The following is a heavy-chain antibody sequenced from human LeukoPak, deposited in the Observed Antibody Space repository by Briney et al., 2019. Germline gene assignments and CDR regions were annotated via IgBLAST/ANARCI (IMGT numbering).Heavy chain of an antibody. Sequence: PGGSLRLSCAASGFTFSSYSMNWVRQAPGKGLEWVAVISYDGSNKYYADSVKGRFTISRDNSKNTLYLQMNSLRAEDTAVYYCARVQGDGYNYVYFQHWGQGTLVTVSS. V-gene: IGHV3-30*03. J-gene: IGHJ1*01. CDR1: GFTFSSYS. CDR2: ISYDGSNK. D-gene: IGHD5-24*01. CDR3: ARVQGDGYNYVYFQH.